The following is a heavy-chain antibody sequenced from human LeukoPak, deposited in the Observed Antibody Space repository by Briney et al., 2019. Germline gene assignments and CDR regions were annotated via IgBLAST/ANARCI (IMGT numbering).Heavy chain of an antibody. CDR2: INPDSGGT. Sequence: ASVKVSCKASGYTFSGYYMNWVRQAPGQGLEWMGRINPDSGGTNYAQKFQGRVTMTRDTSISTAYMELSRLRSDDTAVYYCAREDNLGSGSSPNDYWGQGTLVTVSS. D-gene: IGHD6-19*01. J-gene: IGHJ4*02. CDR1: GYTFSGYY. V-gene: IGHV1-2*06. CDR3: AREDNLGSGSSPNDY.